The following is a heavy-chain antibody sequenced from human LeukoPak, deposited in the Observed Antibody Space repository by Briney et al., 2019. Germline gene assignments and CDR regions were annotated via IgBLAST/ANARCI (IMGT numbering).Heavy chain of an antibody. V-gene: IGHV1-8*03. Sequence: GASVQVSCKASGYTFTSYDINWVRQATGQGPEWMGWMNPNSGNTGYAQKFRGRVSITRNTSISTAYMELSSLVSEDTAVYYCALLGELSSDHYWAQGTLVTVSS. D-gene: IGHD3-16*02. CDR3: ALLGELSSDHY. CDR1: GYTFTSYD. J-gene: IGHJ4*02. CDR2: MNPNSGNT.